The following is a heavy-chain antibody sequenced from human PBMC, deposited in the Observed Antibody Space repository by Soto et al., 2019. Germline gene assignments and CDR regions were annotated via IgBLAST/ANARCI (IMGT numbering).Heavy chain of an antibody. J-gene: IGHJ6*02. CDR1: GLTFTTYS. V-gene: IGHV3-21*01. D-gene: IGHD2-2*02. CDR2: ISSGSDYI. CDR3: ARNRYPSSKIHGMDV. Sequence: EVQLVESGGGLVEPGGSLRLSCAPSGLTFTTYSMNWVRQAPGKGLEWVSSISSGSDYIYYAESVKGRFTISRDNAKNSLYLQMNSLRADDTAVYYCARNRYPSSKIHGMDVWGQGTPVTVS.